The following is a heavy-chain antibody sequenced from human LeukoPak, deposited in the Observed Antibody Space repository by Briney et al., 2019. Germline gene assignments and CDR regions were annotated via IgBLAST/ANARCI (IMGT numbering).Heavy chain of an antibody. Sequence: GGSLRLSCAASGFTFNSYEMIWVRQAPGKGLEWVSVIYSGATTYYADSVKGRFTISRDTSKNTLYLQMISLRAEDTAVYYCARVALSGGDFDYWGQGTLVTVSS. D-gene: IGHD7-27*01. J-gene: IGHJ4*02. V-gene: IGHV3-66*01. CDR2: IYSGATT. CDR1: GFTFNSYE. CDR3: ARVALSGGDFDY.